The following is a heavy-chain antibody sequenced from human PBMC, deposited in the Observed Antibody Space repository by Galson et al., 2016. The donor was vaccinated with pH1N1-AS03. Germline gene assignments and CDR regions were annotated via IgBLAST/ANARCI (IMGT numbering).Heavy chain of an antibody. V-gene: IGHV4-39*07. CDR2: IYNSGNT. J-gene: IGHJ3*02. D-gene: IGHD4-17*01. CDR1: GGSISSSSYY. CDR3: ARHSGVTTTVINAFDI. Sequence: ETLSLTCTVSGGSISSSSYYWGWIRQPPGKGLEWIGSIYNSGNTYYNPSLKSRVTISVDTSKNQFSLGLSSVTAADTAVYYCARHSGVTTTVINAFDIWGRGTMVTVSS.